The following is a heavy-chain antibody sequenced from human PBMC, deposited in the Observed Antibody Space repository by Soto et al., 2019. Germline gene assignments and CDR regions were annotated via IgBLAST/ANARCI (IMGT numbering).Heavy chain of an antibody. CDR1: GYSLTNIW. D-gene: IGHD5-12*01. V-gene: IGHV5-10-1*01. CDR3: DSGGDASGYHGFDD. Sequence: PGDSLKISCKGSGYSLTNIWIHCVRQMPGKGLEWMGRLDPGDSVTTYNPCFQVHVTMSADKSINTAYLQCTSLKASDTATYSCDSGGDASGYHGFDDWGLGXMVTVSS. CDR2: LDPGDSVT. J-gene: IGHJ3*01.